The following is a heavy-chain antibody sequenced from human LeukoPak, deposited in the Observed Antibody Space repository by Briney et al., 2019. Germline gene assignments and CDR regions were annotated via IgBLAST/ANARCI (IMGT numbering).Heavy chain of an antibody. CDR3: ARHAPRDYYDSSGPIDY. CDR1: GGSISSSSYY. CDR2: IYYSGST. J-gene: IGHJ4*02. V-gene: IGHV4-39*01. Sequence: SETLSLTCTVSGGSISSSSYYWGWIRQPPGKGLEWIGSIYYSGSTYYNPSLKSRVTISVGTSKNQFSPKLSSVTAADTAVYYCARHAPRDYYDSSGPIDYWGQGTLVTVSS. D-gene: IGHD3-22*01.